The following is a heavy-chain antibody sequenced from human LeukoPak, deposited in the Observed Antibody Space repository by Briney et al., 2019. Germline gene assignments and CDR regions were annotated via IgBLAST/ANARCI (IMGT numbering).Heavy chain of an antibody. V-gene: IGHV3-64*01. D-gene: IGHD3-22*01. CDR2: ISKSGGST. Sequence: GGSLRLSCAASGFSFSSYPMHWVRQAPGKGLEYVSGISKSGGSTYYTNSVKGRFTISRDNSKNTLYLQMGSLRAEDMAVYYCASTYDSDSSGYYPFDYWGQGTLVTVFS. J-gene: IGHJ4*02. CDR1: GFSFSSYP. CDR3: ASTYDSDSSGYYPFDY.